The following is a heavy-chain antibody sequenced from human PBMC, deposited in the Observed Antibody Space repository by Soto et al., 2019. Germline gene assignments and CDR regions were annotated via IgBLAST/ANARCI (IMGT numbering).Heavy chain of an antibody. CDR2: INPSGGIT. J-gene: IGHJ6*02. D-gene: IGHD2-2*01. CDR1: GYTLTSYY. Sequence: ASVKVSCKASGYTLTSYYLHWVRQAPGQGPEWMGIINPSGGITNDAQKFQDRVTMTSDTSTSTVYMELSSLRSEDTAVYYRARGISTTRYYYYYGMDVWGQGTTVTVSS. V-gene: IGHV1-46*01. CDR3: ARGISTTRYYYYYGMDV.